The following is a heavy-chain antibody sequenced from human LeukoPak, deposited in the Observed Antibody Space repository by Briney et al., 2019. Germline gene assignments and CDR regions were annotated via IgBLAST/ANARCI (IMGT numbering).Heavy chain of an antibody. CDR2: IDGGGTT. Sequence: GGSLRLSCAASGFTFSSCAMSWVRQAPGKGLEWVSAIDGGGTTYYADSAKGRFAISRDNSKNTLSLHMASLTAEDTAIYFCAKDGYCDSTSCQFDFWGQGTLVTVSS. J-gene: IGHJ4*02. CDR1: GFTFSSCA. V-gene: IGHV3-23*01. CDR3: AKDGYCDSTSCQFDF. D-gene: IGHD2-2*03.